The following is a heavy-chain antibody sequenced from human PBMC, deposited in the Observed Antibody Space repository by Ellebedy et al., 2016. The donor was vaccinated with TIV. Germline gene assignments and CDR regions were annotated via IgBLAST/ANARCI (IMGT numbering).Heavy chain of an antibody. J-gene: IGHJ2*01. D-gene: IGHD3-10*01. Sequence: ASVKVSCXVSGYTFTRYGMSWVRQAPGQGLEWMGWIAAYNGHTKYAQKFQDRDVMTTETATSTVYMELRSLRSDDTAVYYCERSRLGGGHWDFDFWGRGTLVTVSS. CDR1: GYTFTRYG. CDR2: IAAYNGHT. CDR3: ERSRLGGGHWDFDF. V-gene: IGHV1-18*01.